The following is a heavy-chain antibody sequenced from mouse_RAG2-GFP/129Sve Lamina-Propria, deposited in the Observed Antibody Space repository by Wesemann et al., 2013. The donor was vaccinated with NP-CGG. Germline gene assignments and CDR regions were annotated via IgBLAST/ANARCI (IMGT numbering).Heavy chain of an antibody. D-gene: IGHD1-3*01. J-gene: IGHJ3*01. CDR3: ARLVGFAY. V-gene: IGHV3-2*02. CDR1: GYSITSGYD. CDR2: ISYSVA. Sequence: DVQLQESGPGLVKPSQSLSLTCTVTGYSITSGYDWNWIRQFPGNKLEWMGYISYSVASTTTHLSKSRISITRDTSKNQFSLELNSVTTEDTATYYCARLVGFAYWGQGTLVTVSA.